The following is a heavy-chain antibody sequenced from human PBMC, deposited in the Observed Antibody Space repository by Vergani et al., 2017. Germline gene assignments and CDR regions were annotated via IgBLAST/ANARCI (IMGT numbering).Heavy chain of an antibody. CDR2: ISPSNGQI. CDR3: ARRDDFGTFKY. CDR1: GYTFTKYN. Sequence: QVQLVQSGAELKKPGASVKVSCETSGYTFTKYNINWLRQAPGHGLEWMGWISPSNGQIRYAQKFRGRVTMTKDTSTSTGYMEMRSLTFDDTAVYYCARRDDFGTFKYWGQGTLVTVSS. V-gene: IGHV1-18*01. D-gene: IGHD3-3*01. J-gene: IGHJ4*02.